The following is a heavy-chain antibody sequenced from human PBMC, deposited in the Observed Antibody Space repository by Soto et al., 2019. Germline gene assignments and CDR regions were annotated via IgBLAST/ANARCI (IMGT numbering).Heavy chain of an antibody. V-gene: IGHV4-59*01. Sequence: PSETLSLTCTVSGGSISSYYWSWIRQPPGEGLEWIGYIYYSGSTNYNPSLKSRVTISVDTSKNQFSLKLSSVTAADTAVYYCARTDSSALDYWGQGTLVTVSS. D-gene: IGHD3-22*01. CDR2: IYYSGST. J-gene: IGHJ4*02. CDR1: GGSISSYY. CDR3: ARTDSSALDY.